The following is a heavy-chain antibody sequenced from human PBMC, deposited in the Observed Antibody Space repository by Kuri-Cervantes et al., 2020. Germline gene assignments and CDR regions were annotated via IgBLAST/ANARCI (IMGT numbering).Heavy chain of an antibody. D-gene: IGHD2-8*01. Sequence: GESLKISCAASGFTFSSYGMHWVRQAPGKGLEWVGRIKSKTDGGTTDYAAPVKGRFTISRDDSKNTLCLQMNSLKTEDTAVYYCTTVGFVFSTYTGGHIQTGAFDIWGQGTMVTVSS. J-gene: IGHJ3*02. V-gene: IGHV3-15*01. CDR1: GFTFSSYG. CDR3: TTVGFVFSTYTGGHIQTGAFDI. CDR2: IKSKTDGGTT.